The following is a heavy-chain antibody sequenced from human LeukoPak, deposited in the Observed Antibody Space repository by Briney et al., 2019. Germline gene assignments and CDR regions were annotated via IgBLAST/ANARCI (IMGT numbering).Heavy chain of an antibody. CDR2: IYTSGST. CDR1: GGSISSGGYY. CDR3: ARGHFIVVVPAAISWFDP. V-gene: IGHV4-61*02. Sequence: SETLSLTCTVSGGSISSGGYYWSWIRQPAGKGLEWIGRIYTSGSTNYNPSLKSRVTMSVDTSKNQFSLKLSSVTAADTAVYYCARGHFIVVVPAAISWFDPWGQGTLVTVSS. D-gene: IGHD2-2*01. J-gene: IGHJ5*02.